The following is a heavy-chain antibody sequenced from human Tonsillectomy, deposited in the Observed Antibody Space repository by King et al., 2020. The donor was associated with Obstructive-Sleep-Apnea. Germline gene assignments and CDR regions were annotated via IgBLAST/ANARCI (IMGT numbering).Heavy chain of an antibody. CDR3: ARGSGAAAVNWFDP. J-gene: IGHJ5*02. Sequence: VQLQQWGAGLLKPSETLSLTFAFYGGSFSDYYWSWIGQPPGKGLEGIGAINQSGSTNYTPSLKSRVTLSADTSNNQFSLKLSSVTAAATAVYYCARGSGAAAVNWFDPWGQGTLVTVSS. V-gene: IGHV4-34*01. D-gene: IGHD6-13*01. CDR2: INQSGST. CDR1: GGSFSDYY.